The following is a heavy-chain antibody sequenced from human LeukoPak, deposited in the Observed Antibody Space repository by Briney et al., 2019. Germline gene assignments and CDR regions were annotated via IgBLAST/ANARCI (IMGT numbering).Heavy chain of an antibody. CDR3: AKVGKTENYYGSGRFSYYYYMDV. CDR1: GFTFSNAW. Sequence: PGGSLRLSCAASGFTFSNAWMSWVRQAPGKGLEWVGRIKSKTDGGTTDYAAPVKGRFTISRDDSKNTLYLQMNSLKTEDTGVYYCAKVGKTENYYGSGRFSYYYYMDVWGKGTTVTISS. D-gene: IGHD3-10*01. J-gene: IGHJ6*03. CDR2: IKSKTDGGTT. V-gene: IGHV3-15*01.